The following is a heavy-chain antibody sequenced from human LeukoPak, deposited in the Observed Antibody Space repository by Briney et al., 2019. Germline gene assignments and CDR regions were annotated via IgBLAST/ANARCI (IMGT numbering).Heavy chain of an antibody. V-gene: IGHV3-48*01. CDR2: ISSSSSTI. Sequence: GGSLRLSCAASGFTFSSYSMNWVRQAPGKGLEWVSYISSSSSTIYYADSVKGRFTISRDNAKNSLYLQMNSLRAEDTAVYYCARDSTMVRGVIYYFDYWGQGTLVTVSS. CDR1: GFTFSSYS. D-gene: IGHD3-10*01. CDR3: ARDSTMVRGVIYYFDY. J-gene: IGHJ4*02.